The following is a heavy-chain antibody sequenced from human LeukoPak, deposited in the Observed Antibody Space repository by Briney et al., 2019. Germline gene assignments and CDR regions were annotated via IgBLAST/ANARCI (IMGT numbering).Heavy chain of an antibody. Sequence: SETLSLTCAVYGGSFSGYYWSWIRQPPGKGLEWIGEINHSGSTNYNPSLKSRVTISVDTSKNQFSLKLSSVTAADTAVYYCARHRPIFYYGSGSPRIAMDVWGKGTTVTISS. CDR2: INHSGST. V-gene: IGHV4-34*01. CDR3: ARHRPIFYYGSGSPRIAMDV. CDR1: GGSFSGYY. J-gene: IGHJ6*03. D-gene: IGHD3-10*01.